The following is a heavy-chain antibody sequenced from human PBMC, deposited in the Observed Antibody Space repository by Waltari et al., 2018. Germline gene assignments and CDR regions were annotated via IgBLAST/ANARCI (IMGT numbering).Heavy chain of an antibody. CDR3: TRGNYGLGNPLYYYYGMDV. D-gene: IGHD3-10*01. Sequence: EVQLLESGGGLVQPGGSLRLSCAASGFTFSSYAMSWVRQAPGKGLEWVGFIGSKGYGWTIEYAASVKGRFIISRDDSKSIAYLQMNSLKTEDTAVYLCTRGNYGLGNPLYYYYGMDVWGQGTTVA. J-gene: IGHJ6*02. V-gene: IGHV3-49*04. CDR1: GFTFSSYA. CDR2: IGSKGYGWTI.